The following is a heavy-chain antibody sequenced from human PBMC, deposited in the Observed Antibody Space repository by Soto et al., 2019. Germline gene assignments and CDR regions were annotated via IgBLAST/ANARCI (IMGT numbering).Heavy chain of an antibody. Sequence: ETLSLTCAVYGGSFSGYYWSGIRQPPGKGLEWIGEINHSGSTNHNPSLKSRVTISVDTSKNQFSLKLSSVTAADTAVYFCVRIRYQLPSSVLWLDPWGQGTPVT. CDR3: VRIRYQLPSSVLWLDP. CDR2: INHSGST. V-gene: IGHV4-34*01. J-gene: IGHJ5*02. D-gene: IGHD3-16*01. CDR1: GGSFSGYY.